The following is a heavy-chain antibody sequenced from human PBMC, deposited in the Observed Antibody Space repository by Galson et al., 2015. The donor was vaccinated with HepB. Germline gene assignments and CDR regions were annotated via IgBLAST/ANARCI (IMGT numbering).Heavy chain of an antibody. Sequence: SVKVSCKASGYTFTSYGISWVRQAPGQGLEWMGGISAYNGNTNYAQKLQGRVTMTTDTSTSTAYMELRSLRSDDTAVYYCARDQNRYYDYVWGSYRYGYYYYGMDVWGQGTTVTVSS. D-gene: IGHD3-16*02. V-gene: IGHV1-18*01. CDR3: ARDQNRYYDYVWGSYRYGYYYYGMDV. J-gene: IGHJ6*02. CDR2: ISAYNGNT. CDR1: GYTFTSYG.